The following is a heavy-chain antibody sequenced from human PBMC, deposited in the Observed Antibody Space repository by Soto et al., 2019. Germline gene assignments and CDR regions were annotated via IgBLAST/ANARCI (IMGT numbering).Heavy chain of an antibody. CDR1: GFTVSDNY. CDR2: IYRGGDT. J-gene: IGHJ4*02. CDR3: AKDRKSGSGWYWDY. D-gene: IGHD6-19*01. Sequence: PGGSLRLSCAASGFTVSDNYMNWVRQAPGKGLEWVSTIYRGGDTYYTDSVKGRFTISRDNSKNMLYLQMNSLRAEDTAVYYCAKDRKSGSGWYWDYWGQGTLVTVSS. V-gene: IGHV3-53*01.